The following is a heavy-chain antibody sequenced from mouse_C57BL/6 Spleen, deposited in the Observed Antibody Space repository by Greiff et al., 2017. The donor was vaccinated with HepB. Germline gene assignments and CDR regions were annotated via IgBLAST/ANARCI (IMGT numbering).Heavy chain of an antibody. V-gene: IGHV5-16*01. Sequence: EVKLMESEGGLVQPGSSMKLSCTASGFTFSDYYMAWVRQVPEKGLEWVANINYDGSSTYYLDYLKSRFIISRDNAKNILYLQRSSLKSEDTATYYCARGPFYYDYDGYVDYWGQGTTLTVSS. D-gene: IGHD2-4*01. CDR1: GFTFSDYY. CDR2: INYDGSST. CDR3: ARGPFYYDYDGYVDY. J-gene: IGHJ2*01.